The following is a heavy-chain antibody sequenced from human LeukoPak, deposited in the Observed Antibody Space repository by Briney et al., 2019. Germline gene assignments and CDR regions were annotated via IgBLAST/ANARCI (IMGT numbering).Heavy chain of an antibody. CDR2: INPNSDGT. CDR1: GYTFTGYY. V-gene: IGHV1-2*02. J-gene: IGHJ4*01. CDR3: ARELSYSSGWY. Sequence: ASVTLSCNASGYTFTGYYMHWVRQAPGPGLEWMGWINPNSDGTNYAQKFQGRVTMTRDTSISTAYTELSRLRSDDTAVCYCARELSYSSGWYCGHGNLVSASS. D-gene: IGHD6-19*01.